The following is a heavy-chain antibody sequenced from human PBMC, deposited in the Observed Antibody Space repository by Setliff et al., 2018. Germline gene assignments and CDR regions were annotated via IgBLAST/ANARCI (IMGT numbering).Heavy chain of an antibody. D-gene: IGHD3-16*01. CDR2: IYSGGTT. V-gene: IGHV4-59*02. CDR3: ACLQGGGQDF. J-gene: IGHJ4*02. CDR1: GGSVDSCY. Sequence: NPSETLSLTCTVSGGSVDSCYWSWIRQPPGEGLELIGYIYSGGTTDSKPSLKSRVNISVDTSKNHVSLKMTSVTAADTAVYYCACLQGGGQDFWGQGTLVTVSS.